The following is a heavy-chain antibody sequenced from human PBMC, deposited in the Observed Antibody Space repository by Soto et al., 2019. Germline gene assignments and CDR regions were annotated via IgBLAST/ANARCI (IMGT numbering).Heavy chain of an antibody. D-gene: IGHD6-19*01. Sequence: SVKVSFNASGFTFSSSAVQXVRQARGQRLEWIGWIVVGSGNTNYAQKFQERVTISRDMSTSTAYMELSSLRSEDTAVYYCAAYSSGWTGFVYWGQGALVTVSS. CDR1: GFTFSSSA. CDR2: IVVGSGNT. CDR3: AAYSSGWTGFVY. V-gene: IGHV1-58*01. J-gene: IGHJ4*02.